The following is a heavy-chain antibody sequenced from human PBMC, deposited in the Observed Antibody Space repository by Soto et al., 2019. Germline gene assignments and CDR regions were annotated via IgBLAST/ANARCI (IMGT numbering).Heavy chain of an antibody. CDR3: AKDTYNTGWYYFDY. J-gene: IGHJ4*02. V-gene: IGHV3-23*01. CDR2: IRGSGGST. D-gene: IGHD6-19*01. CDR1: GFAFGSYA. Sequence: GGSLRLSCAASGFAFGSYAMSWVRQAPGKGLEWVSAIRGSGGSTYYADSVKGRFTISRDNSKNTLYLQMNSLRAEDTAVYYCAKDTYNTGWYYFDYWGQGTLVTVSS.